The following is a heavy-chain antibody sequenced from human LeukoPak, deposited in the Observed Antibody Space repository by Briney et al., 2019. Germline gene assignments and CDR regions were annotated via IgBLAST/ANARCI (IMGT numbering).Heavy chain of an antibody. CDR1: GFTFSSYW. CDR2: IKQGGSEK. Sequence: PGGSLRLSCAASGFTFSSYWRNWVRQAPGKGLEWVANIKQGGSEKSYVDSVKGRFTISRDNAKNSLYLQMNSLRVEDTAIYYCARGWGPYRPQNYWGQGTLVTVSS. D-gene: IGHD3-16*01. CDR3: ARGWGPYRPQNY. V-gene: IGHV3-7*01. J-gene: IGHJ4*02.